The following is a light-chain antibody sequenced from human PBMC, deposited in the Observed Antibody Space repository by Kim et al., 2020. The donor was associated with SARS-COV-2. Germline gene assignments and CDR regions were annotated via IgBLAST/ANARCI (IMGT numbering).Light chain of an antibody. CDR1: KSVSSSY. Sequence: SPGERATLSCRASKSVSSSYLAWYQQKAGQAPRLLIYGASSRATGIPDRFSGSGSGTDFTLTISRLEPEDFAVYYCQQYGSSPSYSFGQGTKLEIK. CDR2: GAS. J-gene: IGKJ2*03. CDR3: QQYGSSPSYS. V-gene: IGKV3-20*01.